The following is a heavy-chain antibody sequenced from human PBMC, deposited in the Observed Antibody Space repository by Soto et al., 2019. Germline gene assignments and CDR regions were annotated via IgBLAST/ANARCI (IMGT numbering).Heavy chain of an antibody. V-gene: IGHV3-23*01. D-gene: IGHD2-21*02. CDR3: AKRDAPPSTSNAYFYDH. Sequence: EVQLLQSGGGLVQPGGSLTLSCGVSGFPFAPSTMSWVRQAPGKGLEWVSTISVSVGSTYSADSVQGRFTVSSDISDNTLFLRMTSLTADDTAVDFCAKRDAPPSTSNAYFYDHWGRGVLVTVSS. CDR2: ISVSVGST. CDR1: GFPFAPST. J-gene: IGHJ4*02.